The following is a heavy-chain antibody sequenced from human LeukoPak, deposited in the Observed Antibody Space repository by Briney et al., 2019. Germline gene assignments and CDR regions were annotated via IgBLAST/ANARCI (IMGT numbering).Heavy chain of an antibody. Sequence: GGSLRLSCAASGFTFDDYAMHWVRQAPGKGLEWVSGISWNSGSIGYADSVKGRFTISRDNAKNSLYLQMNSLRAEDTALYYCAKNGDRGAYCSGGTCYPYYYYYMDVWGKGTTVTISS. CDR1: GFTFDDYA. V-gene: IGHV3-9*01. D-gene: IGHD2-15*01. J-gene: IGHJ6*03. CDR2: ISWNSGSI. CDR3: AKNGDRGAYCSGGTCYPYYYYYMDV.